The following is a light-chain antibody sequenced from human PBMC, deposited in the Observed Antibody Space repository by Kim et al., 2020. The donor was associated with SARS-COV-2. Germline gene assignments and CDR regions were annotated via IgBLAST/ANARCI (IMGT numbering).Light chain of an antibody. Sequence: VTISCTGSSSNIGAGYDVHWYQQLPGTAPKLLLYGNSNRPSGVPDRFSGSKSGTSASLAITGLQAEDEADYYCQSYDSSLSGFYVFGTGTKVTVL. CDR3: QSYDSSLSGFYV. CDR1: SSNIGAGYD. CDR2: GNS. J-gene: IGLJ1*01. V-gene: IGLV1-40*01.